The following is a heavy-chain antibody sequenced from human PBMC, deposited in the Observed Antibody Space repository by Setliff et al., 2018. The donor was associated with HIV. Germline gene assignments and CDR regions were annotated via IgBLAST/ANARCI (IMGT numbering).Heavy chain of an antibody. V-gene: IGHV5-51*01. Sequence: GESLKISCKGFGYSFTNFLIGWVRQMPGKGLEWMGIVSPGDSGTSYSPSFQGQVTMAADKSISTAYLQWSCLKASDTAMYYWARHGGYNPLDYWGPGTLVTVAS. J-gene: IGHJ4*02. CDR3: ARHGGYNPLDY. CDR1: GYSFTNFL. CDR2: VSPGDSGT. D-gene: IGHD5-12*01.